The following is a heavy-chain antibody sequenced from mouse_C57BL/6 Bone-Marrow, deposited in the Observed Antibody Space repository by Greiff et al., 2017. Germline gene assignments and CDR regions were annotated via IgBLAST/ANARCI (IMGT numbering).Heavy chain of an antibody. V-gene: IGHV3-6*01. J-gene: IGHJ3*01. Sequence: EVKLMESGPGLVKPSQSLSLTCSVTGYSITSGYYWNWIRQFPGNKLEWMGYISYDGSNNYNPSLKNRISITRDTSKNQFFLKLNSVTTEDTATYYCARELLAYWGQGTLVTVSA. CDR2: ISYDGSN. CDR3: ARELLAY. CDR1: GYSITSGYY.